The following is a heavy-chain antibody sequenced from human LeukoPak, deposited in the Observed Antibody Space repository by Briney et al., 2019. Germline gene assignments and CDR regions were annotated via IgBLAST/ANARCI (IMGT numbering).Heavy chain of an antibody. CDR2: ISAYNGNT. J-gene: IGHJ5*02. CDR1: GYTFTSYG. V-gene: IGHV1-18*01. CDR3: ARDIVVVPAALYNWFDP. D-gene: IGHD2-2*01. Sequence: RASVTVSCKASGYTFTSYGISWVRQAPGQGLEWMGWISAYNGNTNYAQKLQGRVTMTTDTSTSTAYMEVRSLRSDDTAVYYCARDIVVVPAALYNWFDPWGQGTLVTVSS.